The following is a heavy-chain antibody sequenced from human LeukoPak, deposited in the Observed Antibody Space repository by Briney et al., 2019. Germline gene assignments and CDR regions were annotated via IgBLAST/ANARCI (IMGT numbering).Heavy chain of an antibody. CDR1: GFTFSSYG. J-gene: IGHJ6*02. Sequence: PGGSLRLSCAASGFTFSSYGMHWVRQAPGKGLEWVAVIWYDGSNKYYADSVTGRFTISRDNSKNSLYLQMNSLRAEDTAVYYCASGQTDYYYYYYGMDVWGQGTTVTVSS. V-gene: IGHV3-33*01. CDR2: IWYDGSNK. D-gene: IGHD4-11*01. CDR3: ASGQTDYYYYYYGMDV.